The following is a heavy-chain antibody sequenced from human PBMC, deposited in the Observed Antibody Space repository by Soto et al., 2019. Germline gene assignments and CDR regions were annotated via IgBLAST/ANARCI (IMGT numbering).Heavy chain of an antibody. CDR2: IRGSGETT. D-gene: IGHD1-1*01. V-gene: IGHV3-23*01. Sequence: EVELLESGGGLVQPGGSLRLSCAASGFTSSNYAMSWVRQSPGTGLEWLSSIRGSGETTYYADSVTGRVTISRDNDKNTLYLQINSLTAGDTAVYYCAKGGTTTNIILDSWGPGTPVTVSA. J-gene: IGHJ4*02. CDR3: AKGGTTTNIILDS. CDR1: GFTSSNYA.